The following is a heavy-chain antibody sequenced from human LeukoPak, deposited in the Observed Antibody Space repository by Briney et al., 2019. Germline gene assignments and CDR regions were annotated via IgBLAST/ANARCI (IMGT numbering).Heavy chain of an antibody. CDR2: ISSSSYI. Sequence: PGGSLRLSCAASGFTFSSYSMNWVRQAPGKGLEWVSSISSSSYIYYADSVKGRFTISRDNAKNSLYLQMNSLRAEDTAVYYCARQGIVVVPAAMRGAFDIWGQGTMVTVSS. V-gene: IGHV3-21*01. CDR3: ARQGIVVVPAAMRGAFDI. J-gene: IGHJ3*02. CDR1: GFTFSSYS. D-gene: IGHD2-2*01.